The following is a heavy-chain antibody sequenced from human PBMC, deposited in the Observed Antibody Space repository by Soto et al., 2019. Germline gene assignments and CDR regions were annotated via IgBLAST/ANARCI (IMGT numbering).Heavy chain of an antibody. V-gene: IGHV3-49*03. CDR1: GFTFGDYA. D-gene: IGHD3-22*01. CDR2: IRSKAYGGTT. J-gene: IGHJ5*02. CDR3: STNYYDSSGYDNWFDP. Sequence: GGSLRLSCTASGFTFGDYAMSWFRQAPGKGLEWVGFIRSKAYGGTTEYAASVKGRFTISRDDSKSIAYLQMNSLKTEDTALYYCSTNYYDSSGYDNWFDPWGQGTLVTVSS.